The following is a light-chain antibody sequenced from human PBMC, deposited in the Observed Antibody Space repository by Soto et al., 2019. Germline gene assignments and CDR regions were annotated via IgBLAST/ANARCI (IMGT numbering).Light chain of an antibody. CDR1: QSVKSNS. Sequence: EILLTQSPATLSLSPGERATLSCRASQSVKSNSLAWYQQKPGQAPRLLIYGASSRATGISDRFSGSGSGADFTLTISRLEPEDFAVYYCQQYDTSPQVMYTFGQGTKLEIK. CDR2: GAS. V-gene: IGKV3-20*01. J-gene: IGKJ2*01. CDR3: QQYDTSPQVMYT.